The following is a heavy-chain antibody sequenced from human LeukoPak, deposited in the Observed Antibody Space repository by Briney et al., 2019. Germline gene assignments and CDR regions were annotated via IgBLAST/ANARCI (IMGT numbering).Heavy chain of an antibody. CDR2: IASDGSST. V-gene: IGHV3-74*01. CDR1: GFTFSSYW. CDR3: AKGRRYYDFWSGYYTETSSDY. Sequence: GGSLRLSCAASGFTFSSYWMNWVRQAPGKGLVWVSRIASDGSSTTYADSVKGRFSISRDNAKNTLYLQMNSLRAEDTAVYYCAKGRRYYDFWSGYYTETSSDYWGQGTLVTVSS. D-gene: IGHD3-3*01. J-gene: IGHJ4*02.